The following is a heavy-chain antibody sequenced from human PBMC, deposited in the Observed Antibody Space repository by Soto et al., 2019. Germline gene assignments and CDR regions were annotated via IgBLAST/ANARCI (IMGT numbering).Heavy chain of an antibody. V-gene: IGHV4-31*01. Sequence: QVQLQESGPGLVKPSQTLSLTCTVSGGSISSGGYYWSWIRQPPGKGLEWIGCIYYSGSTYYHPSLKSLVTIAVDSSKNQFSLKLSSVTAADTAMYYCARGVPATAPPDYWGQGTLVTVSS. CDR2: IYYSGST. J-gene: IGHJ4*02. CDR3: ARGVPATAPPDY. CDR1: GGSISSGGYY. D-gene: IGHD2-2*01.